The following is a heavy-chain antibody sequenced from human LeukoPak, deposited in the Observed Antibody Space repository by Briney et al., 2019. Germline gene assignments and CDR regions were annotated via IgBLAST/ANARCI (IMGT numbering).Heavy chain of an antibody. CDR3: ARGEGLEATSIIAFDN. V-gene: IGHV3-30-3*01. Sequence: QPGGSLRLSCAASGFTFSNYAPHWVRQAPGKGLEWVALISYDGTFKYYADSVKGRFTISRDNSKNTLYLQMNSLRPEDTAVYYCARGEGLEATSIIAFDNWGQGTMVTVSS. CDR2: ISYDGTFK. J-gene: IGHJ3*02. D-gene: IGHD2/OR15-2a*01. CDR1: GFTFSNYA.